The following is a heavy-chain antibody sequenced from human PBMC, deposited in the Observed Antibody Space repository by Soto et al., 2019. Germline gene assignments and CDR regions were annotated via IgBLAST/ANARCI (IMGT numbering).Heavy chain of an antibody. J-gene: IGHJ4*02. Sequence: EVQLVESGGGLVQPGGSLKLSCAVSGFTFSSHAMNWVRQAPGKGLEWVAYIHGTRSIIYYADSVKGRFNISRDNAKNSLYLQMDSLRDEDTALYYCARDARNADYDYWGQGTLVTVSS. CDR2: IHGTRSII. CDR1: GFTFSSHA. CDR3: ARDARNADYDY. V-gene: IGHV3-48*02. D-gene: IGHD3-16*01.